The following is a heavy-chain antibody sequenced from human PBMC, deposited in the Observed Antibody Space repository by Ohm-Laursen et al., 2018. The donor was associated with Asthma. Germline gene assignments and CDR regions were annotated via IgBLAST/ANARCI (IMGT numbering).Heavy chain of an antibody. J-gene: IGHJ1*01. CDR3: ARGSAGTHPEYFQH. CDR2: IWYDGSSK. Sequence: SLRLSCSASGFTFGSYGMHWVRQAPGKGLEWVAIIWYDGSSKYYADSVKGRFTISRDNSKNTLYLQMNSLRAEDTAVYYCARGSAGTHPEYFQHWGQGTLVTVSS. V-gene: IGHV3-33*01. CDR1: GFTFGSYG. D-gene: IGHD1-26*01.